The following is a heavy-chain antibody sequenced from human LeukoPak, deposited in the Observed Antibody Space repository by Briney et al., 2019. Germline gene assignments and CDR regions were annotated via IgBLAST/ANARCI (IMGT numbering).Heavy chain of an antibody. CDR1: GYSINSGYY. Sequence: SETLSLTCAVSGYSINSGYYWGWIRQPPGKGLEWIGSIYHSGSTYYNPSLKSRVTISVDTSKNQFSLKLSSVTAADTAVYYCARVDCSGGSCYSGYWGQGTLVTVS. V-gene: IGHV4-38-2*01. CDR2: IYHSGST. D-gene: IGHD2-15*01. CDR3: ARVDCSGGSCYSGY. J-gene: IGHJ4*02.